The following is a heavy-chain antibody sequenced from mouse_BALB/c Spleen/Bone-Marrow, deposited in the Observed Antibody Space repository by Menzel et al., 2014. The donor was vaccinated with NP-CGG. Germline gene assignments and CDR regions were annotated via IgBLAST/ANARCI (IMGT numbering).Heavy chain of an antibody. CDR1: GFSLTSYG. Sequence: VKLMESGPGLVAPSQSLSITCTVSGFSLTSYGVHWVRQPPGKGLEWLGVIWAGGSTNYNSALMSRLSISKDNSKSQVFLKMNSLRTDDTAVYYCGGAGPFAYWGQGTLVTVSA. CDR2: IWAGGST. CDR3: GGAGPFAY. V-gene: IGHV2-9*02. J-gene: IGHJ3*01. D-gene: IGHD4-1*01.